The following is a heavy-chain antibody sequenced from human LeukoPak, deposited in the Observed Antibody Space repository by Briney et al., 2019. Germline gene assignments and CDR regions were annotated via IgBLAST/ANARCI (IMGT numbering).Heavy chain of an antibody. J-gene: IGHJ4*02. CDR3: AREDYYDSSGPFY. D-gene: IGHD3-22*01. V-gene: IGHV3-7*01. CDR1: GFTFSSYW. Sequence: PGGSLRLSCAASGFTFSSYWMSWVRQAPGKGLEWVVNIKQDGSEKYYVDSVKGRFTISRDNAKNSLYLQMNSLRAEDTAVYYCAREDYYDSSGPFYWGQGTLVTVSS. CDR2: IKQDGSEK.